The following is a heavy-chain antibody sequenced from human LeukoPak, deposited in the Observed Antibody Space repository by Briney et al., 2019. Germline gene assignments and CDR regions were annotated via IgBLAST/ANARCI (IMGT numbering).Heavy chain of an antibody. D-gene: IGHD3-22*01. V-gene: IGHV3-53*01. CDR2: ISSYGST. CDR3: ARAEYDSSLGFDY. CDR1: GFIVSNDY. J-gene: IGHJ4*02. Sequence: GGSLRLSCAASGFIVSNDYMMWVRQAPGEGLEWLSLISSYGSTYYADSVKGRFTISRDNSKNTLFLQMNSLRAEDTAVYYCARAEYDSSLGFDYWGQGTPVTVSS.